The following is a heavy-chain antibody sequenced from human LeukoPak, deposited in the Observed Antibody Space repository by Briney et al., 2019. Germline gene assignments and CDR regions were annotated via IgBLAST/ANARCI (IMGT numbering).Heavy chain of an antibody. J-gene: IGHJ4*02. CDR3: ATHHYYGSGS. CDR2: FDPEDGET. Sequence: GASVKVSCKVSGYTLTELSMHWVRQAPGKGLEWMGGFDPEDGETIYAQKFQGRVTMTEDTSTDTAYMELSSLRSEDTAAYCCATHHYYGSGSWGQGTLVTVSS. D-gene: IGHD3-10*01. V-gene: IGHV1-24*01. CDR1: GYTLTELS.